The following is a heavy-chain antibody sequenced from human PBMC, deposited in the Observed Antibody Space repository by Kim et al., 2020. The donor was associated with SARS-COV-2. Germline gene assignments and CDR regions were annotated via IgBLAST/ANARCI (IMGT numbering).Heavy chain of an antibody. V-gene: IGHV4-31*03. CDR2: IYYSGST. Sequence: SETLSLTCTVSGGSISSGGYYWSWIRQHPGKGLEWIGYIYYSGSTYYNPSLKSRVTISVDTSKNQFSLKLSSVTAADTAVYYCARIRYYGSGRGFDYWGQGTLVTVSS. D-gene: IGHD3-10*01. CDR1: GGSISSGGYY. J-gene: IGHJ4*02. CDR3: ARIRYYGSGRGFDY.